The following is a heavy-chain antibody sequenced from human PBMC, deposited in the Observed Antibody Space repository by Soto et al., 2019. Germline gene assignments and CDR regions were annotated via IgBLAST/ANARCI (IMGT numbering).Heavy chain of an antibody. CDR3: AKDLHRPGMNDYYGMDV. V-gene: IGHV3-30*18. CDR2: ISYDGSNK. J-gene: IGHJ6*02. Sequence: QVHLMESGGGVVQPGRSLRLSCEASGFTFSRSGMHWVRQAPGKGLEWVAVISYDGSNKYYTDSVKGRFTISRDNSKNTLYLQMNSLRAEDTAVYYCAKDLHRPGMNDYYGMDVWGQGTTVTVSS. D-gene: IGHD6-13*01. CDR1: GFTFSRSG.